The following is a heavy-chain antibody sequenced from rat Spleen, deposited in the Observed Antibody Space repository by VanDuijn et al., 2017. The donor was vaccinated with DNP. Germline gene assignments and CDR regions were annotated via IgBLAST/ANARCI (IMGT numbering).Heavy chain of an antibody. Sequence: EVQLVESGGDLVRPGRSLKLSCVASGFTFINYWMTWIRQVPGRGLEWIATISNDGNHTYYPDSVKGRFTISRDNAKNTLQLQMNNLRSEDTATYYCARDAGGPFDYWGQGVMVTVSS. CDR2: ISNDGNHT. D-gene: IGHD1-11*01. V-gene: IGHV5-31*01. CDR1: GFTFINYW. J-gene: IGHJ2*01. CDR3: ARDAGGPFDY.